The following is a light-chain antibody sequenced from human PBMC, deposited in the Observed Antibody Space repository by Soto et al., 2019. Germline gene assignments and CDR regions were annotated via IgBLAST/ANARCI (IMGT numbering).Light chain of an antibody. V-gene: IGLV2-14*03. CDR2: DVS. CDR1: SFKN. Sequence: QSALTQPASVSGSPGQSITISCTGTSFKNVSWYQQHPGQAPKLLIYDVSYRPSGISHRFSGFESAYTASLTISGLQVEDEADYYCISYSFTTSLYVFGTGTKLTVL. J-gene: IGLJ1*01. CDR3: ISYSFTTSLYV.